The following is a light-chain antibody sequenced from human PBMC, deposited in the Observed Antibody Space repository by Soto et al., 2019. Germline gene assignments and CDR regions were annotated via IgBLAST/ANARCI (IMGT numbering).Light chain of an antibody. J-gene: IGKJ1*01. CDR2: DAS. V-gene: IGKV3-11*01. Sequence: EIVWTQSPATLSLSPRERATLSCMASQSVSSYLAWYQQKPGQVPRLLIYDASNRATGIPARFSGSGSGTDFTLTISSLEPEDFATYYCQQYNSYSWTVGQGAKVDIK. CDR3: QQYNSYSWT. CDR1: QSVSSY.